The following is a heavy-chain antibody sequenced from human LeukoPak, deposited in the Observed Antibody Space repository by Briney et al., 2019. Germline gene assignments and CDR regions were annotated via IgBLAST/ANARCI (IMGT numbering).Heavy chain of an antibody. J-gene: IGHJ4*02. CDR2: IFYSGST. CDR1: GGSISSADYY. V-gene: IGHV4-30-4*01. D-gene: IGHD6-13*01. CDR3: ARLKPYSSTSAYYFDY. Sequence: PSQTLSLTCSVSGGSISSADYYWSWIRQPPGKGLEWIGYIFYSGSTDYNPSLKSRVTISVDTSKNQFSLSLTSVTAADTAVYYCARLKPYSSTSAYYFDYWGQGTLVTVSS.